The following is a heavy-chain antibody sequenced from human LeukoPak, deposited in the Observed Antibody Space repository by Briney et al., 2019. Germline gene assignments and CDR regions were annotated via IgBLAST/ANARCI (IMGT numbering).Heavy chain of an antibody. CDR1: GGSFSGYY. Sequence: SETLSLTCAVYGGSFSGYYWSWIRQPPGKGLEWIGEINHSGSTNYIPSLKSRVTISVDTSKNQFSLKLSSVTAADTAVYYCARGGSYSTVLYYFDYWGQGTLVTVSS. CDR2: INHSGST. V-gene: IGHV4-34*01. CDR3: ARGGSYSTVLYYFDY. D-gene: IGHD1-26*01. J-gene: IGHJ4*02.